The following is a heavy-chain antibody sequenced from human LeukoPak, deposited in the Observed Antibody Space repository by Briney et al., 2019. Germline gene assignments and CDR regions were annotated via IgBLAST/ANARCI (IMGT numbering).Heavy chain of an antibody. D-gene: IGHD3-9*01. CDR3: ARVFRYSSFDY. CDR1: GFSFSRYY. J-gene: IGHJ4*02. Sequence: GGSLRLYCAASGFSFSRYYMGWVRQAPGKGLRWVSLYSAGSTYYADSVQGRFTISRDDSENTVYLQMDSLRAEDTAVYFCARVFRYSSFDYWGQGTLVTVSS. CDR2: YSAGST. V-gene: IGHV3-53*01.